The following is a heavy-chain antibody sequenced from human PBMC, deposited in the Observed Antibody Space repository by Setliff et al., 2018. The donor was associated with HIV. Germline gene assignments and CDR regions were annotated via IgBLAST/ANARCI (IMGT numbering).Heavy chain of an antibody. D-gene: IGHD3-9*01. V-gene: IGHV4-39*01. CDR3: ARQRDFDWLLQNYYYMDV. CDR2: MSYSGSA. CDR1: GGSISSRDHY. J-gene: IGHJ6*03. Sequence: SETLSLTCTVSGGSISSRDHYWGWIRQPPGKGLEWIGSMSYSGSAYYNPSLKSRVTISVDTSKSQFSLRLSSVTAADTAVYYCARQRDFDWLLQNYYYMDVWGKGATVTVSS.